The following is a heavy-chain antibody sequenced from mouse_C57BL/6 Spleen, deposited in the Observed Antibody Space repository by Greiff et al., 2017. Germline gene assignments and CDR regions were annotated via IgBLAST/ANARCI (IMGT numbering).Heavy chain of an antibody. V-gene: IGHV1-72*01. CDR2: IDPNSGGT. D-gene: IGHD1-1*01. CDR1: GYTFTSYW. Sequence: VQLQQPGAELMKPGASVKLSCKASGYTFTSYWMHWVKQRPGRGLEWIGRIDPNSGGTKYNEKFKSKATLTVDKPSSTAYMQLSSLTSEDSAVYYCARWGFTTVVPYAMDYWGQGTSVTVSS. CDR3: ARWGFTTVVPYAMDY. J-gene: IGHJ4*01.